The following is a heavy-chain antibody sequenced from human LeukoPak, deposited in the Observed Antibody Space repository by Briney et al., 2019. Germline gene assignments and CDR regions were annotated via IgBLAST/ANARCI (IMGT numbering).Heavy chain of an antibody. CDR3: ARASWVSTTDAVR. V-gene: IGHV3-23*01. CDR1: GLSFSSFA. Sequence: PGGSLRLSCVATGLSFSSFAMSWVRQGLARGLEWVSSIRGNGETFYGDSVKGRFTLYSDSSTNTVYFQLNNLRVEDTAIYYCARASWVSTTDAVRWGQGTLVTVSS. D-gene: IGHD1-14*01. J-gene: IGHJ4*02. CDR2: IRGNGET.